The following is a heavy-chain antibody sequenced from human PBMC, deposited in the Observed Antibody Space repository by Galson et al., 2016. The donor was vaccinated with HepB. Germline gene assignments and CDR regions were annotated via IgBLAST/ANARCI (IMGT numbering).Heavy chain of an antibody. CDR3: ARENYYDQNHFDY. Sequence: SLRLSCAASAFTFSSYGMHWVRQAPGKGLEWVAVTYYDGSNKYYADYVKGRFTISRDNSKNTVYLQMNSLRAEDTAVYYCARENYYDQNHFDYWGQGTLITVSS. V-gene: IGHV3-33*01. J-gene: IGHJ4*02. CDR1: AFTFSSYG. CDR2: TYYDGSNK. D-gene: IGHD3-22*01.